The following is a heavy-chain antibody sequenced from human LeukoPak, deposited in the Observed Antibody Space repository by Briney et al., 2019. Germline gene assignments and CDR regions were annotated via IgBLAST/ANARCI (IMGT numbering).Heavy chain of an antibody. Sequence: GGSLRLSCVASGFSFNIYGMSWVRQAPGKGLEWVSSVGGGPDIHHADSVKGRFTGSRDDAKSTVYLQMNRLRVEDTAIYFCAKDATPGNGIWDHFDSWGQGTLVTVSS. J-gene: IGHJ4*02. CDR1: GFSFNIYG. CDR2: VGGGPDI. D-gene: IGHD1-26*01. V-gene: IGHV3-23*01. CDR3: AKDATPGNGIWDHFDS.